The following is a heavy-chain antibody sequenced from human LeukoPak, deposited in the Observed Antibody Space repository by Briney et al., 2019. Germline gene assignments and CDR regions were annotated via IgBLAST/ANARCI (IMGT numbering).Heavy chain of an antibody. Sequence: GGSLRLSCAASRFTFSSYGMHWVRQAPGKGLEWVAYIQYDGSNEQYADSVKGRFSISGDSSKNILYLQMNSLRAEDTAVYYCAKDRCSNGVGCYYYYTDVWGKGTTVTISS. CDR1: RFTFSSYG. CDR2: IQYDGSNE. V-gene: IGHV3-30*02. J-gene: IGHJ6*03. CDR3: AKDRCSNGVGCYYYYTDV. D-gene: IGHD2-8*01.